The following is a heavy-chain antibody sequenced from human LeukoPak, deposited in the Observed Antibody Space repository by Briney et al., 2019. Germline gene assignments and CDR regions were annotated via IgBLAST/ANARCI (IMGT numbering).Heavy chain of an antibody. CDR2: IKSRDDGGTT. Sequence: GGSLRLSCAASGFAAKNTWMSWVRHAPGKGLEWVGRIKSRDDGGTTEFAATVKGRFTISRDDSKNTLSLQMNSLKFEDTAVYYCTTYNSRDAFDMWGRGTMVTVSP. V-gene: IGHV3-15*01. CDR1: GFAAKNTW. J-gene: IGHJ3*02. D-gene: IGHD2/OR15-2a*01. CDR3: TTYNSRDAFDM.